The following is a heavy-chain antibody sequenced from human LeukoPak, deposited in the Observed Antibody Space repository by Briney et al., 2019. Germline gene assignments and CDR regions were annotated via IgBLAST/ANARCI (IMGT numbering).Heavy chain of an antibody. CDR3: ARGGTSSGSDWFDP. D-gene: IGHD3-22*01. J-gene: IGHJ5*02. Sequence: ASVKVPCKASGGTFSSYAISWVRQAPGQGLEWMGRIIPILGIANYAQKFQGRVTITADKSTSTAYMELSSLRSEDTAVYYCARGGTSSGSDWFDPWGQGTLVTVSS. V-gene: IGHV1-69*04. CDR1: GGTFSSYA. CDR2: IIPILGIA.